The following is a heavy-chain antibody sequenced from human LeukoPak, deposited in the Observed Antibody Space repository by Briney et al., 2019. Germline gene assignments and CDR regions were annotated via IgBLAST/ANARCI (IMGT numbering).Heavy chain of an antibody. V-gene: IGHV1-3*01. CDR1: GYTFTSYG. Sequence: ASVKVSCKASGYTFTSYGISWVRQAPGQRLEWMGWINAGNGNTKYSQKFQGRVTITRDTSASTAYMELSSLRSEGTAVYYCARGMTNYDFWSGYYSYFDYWGQGTLVTVSS. D-gene: IGHD3-3*01. CDR2: INAGNGNT. CDR3: ARGMTNYDFWSGYYSYFDY. J-gene: IGHJ4*02.